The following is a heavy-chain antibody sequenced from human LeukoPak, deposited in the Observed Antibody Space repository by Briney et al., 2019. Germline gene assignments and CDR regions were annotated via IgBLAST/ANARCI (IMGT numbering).Heavy chain of an antibody. CDR3: ARDRSSLAVSDSRTSDY. CDR2: ISAYNGNT. V-gene: IGHV1-18*01. D-gene: IGHD6-19*01. Sequence: ASVKVSCKASGYTFSNYGISWVRQTPGQGLEWMGWISAYNGNTNYAQKFQGRVTMTTDTSTSTAYMELGSLRFDETAVYYCARDRSSLAVSDSRTSDYWGQGTLVTVSS. J-gene: IGHJ4*02. CDR1: GYTFSNYG.